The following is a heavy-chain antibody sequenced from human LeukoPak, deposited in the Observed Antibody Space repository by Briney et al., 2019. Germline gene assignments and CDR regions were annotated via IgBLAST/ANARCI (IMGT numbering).Heavy chain of an antibody. J-gene: IGHJ6*03. CDR3: ARHKDYYYSYMDV. CDR1: GGSISSSTYY. Sequence: SETLSLTCTVSGGSISSSTYYWGWIRQPPGKGLEWIGTIYYSGSAYYNPSLKSRVTISVDTSKNQFSLKLSSVTAADTAVYYCARHKDYYYSYMDVWGKGTTVTISS. V-gene: IGHV4-39*01. CDR2: IYYSGSA.